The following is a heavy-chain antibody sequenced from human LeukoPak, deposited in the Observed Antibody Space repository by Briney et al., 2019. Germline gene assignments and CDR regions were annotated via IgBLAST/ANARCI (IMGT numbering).Heavy chain of an antibody. D-gene: IGHD2-2*01. CDR2: ISSSSSYI. CDR3: ARDLSGYCSSTSCYEGYYYYGMDV. CDR1: GFTFSSYS. Sequence: PGGSLRLSCAASGFTFSSYSMNWVRQAPGKGLEWVSSISSSSSYIYCADSVKGRLTISRDNAKNSLYLQMNSLRAEDTAVYYCARDLSGYCSSTSCYEGYYYYGMDVWGQGTTVTVSS. V-gene: IGHV3-21*01. J-gene: IGHJ6*02.